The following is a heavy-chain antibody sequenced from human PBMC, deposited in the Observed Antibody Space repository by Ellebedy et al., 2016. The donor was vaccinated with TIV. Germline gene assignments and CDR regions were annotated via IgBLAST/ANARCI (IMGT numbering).Heavy chain of an antibody. J-gene: IGHJ4*02. CDR1: GFTFSPYR. CDR2: IGGRTYIV. V-gene: IGHV3-48*01. CDR3: TREGAVGGAPAYLAYDF. Sequence: GESLKISCAASGFTFSPYRMYWGRQAPGPGLEWVPYIGGRTYIVYYADSVKGRFTISRDNSNNSLYLQMNSLRAEDTAVYFCTREGAVGGAPAYLAYDFWGQGTLVTVSS. D-gene: IGHD6-19*01.